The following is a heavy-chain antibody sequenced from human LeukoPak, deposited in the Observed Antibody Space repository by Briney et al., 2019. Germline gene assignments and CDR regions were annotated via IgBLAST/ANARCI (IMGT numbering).Heavy chain of an antibody. V-gene: IGHV3-48*01. Sequence: PGGSLRLSCAASGFTFSSYSMNWVRQAPGKGLEWVSYISSSSSTIYYADSVKGRFTIARDNAKNLMYVQMNSLRAETTAVTYCASPPNDYTSGFDYWGQGTLVTVSS. CDR1: GFTFSSYS. J-gene: IGHJ4*02. CDR3: ASPPNDYTSGFDY. D-gene: IGHD4-11*01. CDR2: ISSSSSTI.